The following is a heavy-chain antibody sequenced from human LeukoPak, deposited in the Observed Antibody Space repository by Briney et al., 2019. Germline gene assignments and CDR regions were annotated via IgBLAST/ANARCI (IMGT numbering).Heavy chain of an antibody. J-gene: IGHJ2*01. V-gene: IGHV3-7*04. CDR3: ARAPVVALIQGWYFDL. Sequence: GGSLRLSCAASGFTFSSYWMHWVRQAPGKGLEWVANIKQDGSEKNYVDSVKGRFTISRDNAKNSLYLQMNSLRAEDTAVYYCARAPVVALIQGWYFDLWGRGTLVTVSS. CDR2: IKQDGSEK. D-gene: IGHD3-22*01. CDR1: GFTFSSYW.